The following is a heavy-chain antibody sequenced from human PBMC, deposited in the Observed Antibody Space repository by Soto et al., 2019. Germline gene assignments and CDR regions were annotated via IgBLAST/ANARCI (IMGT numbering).Heavy chain of an antibody. CDR2: IWYDGSNK. CDR1: GFTFSSYG. Sequence: QVQLVESGGGVVQPGRSLRLSCAASGFTFSSYGMHWVRQAPGKGLEWVAVIWYDGSNKYYADSVKGRFTISRENSKNTLYLQMNSLRAEDTAVYYCASGGRYYYYYMDVWGKGTTVTVSS. D-gene: IGHD2-15*01. V-gene: IGHV3-33*01. CDR3: ASGGRYYYYYMDV. J-gene: IGHJ6*03.